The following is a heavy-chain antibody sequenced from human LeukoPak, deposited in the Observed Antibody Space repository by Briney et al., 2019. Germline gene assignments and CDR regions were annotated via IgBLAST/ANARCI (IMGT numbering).Heavy chain of an antibody. Sequence: GASVKVSCKASGYTFTGYYIHWVRQAPGQGLEYMGWINPNSGGTNYAQKFQGRVTMTRDTSISTAYMELSRLRSDDTAVYYCARDLYQWLPSTRPRDYYYYMDVWGEGTTVTASS. J-gene: IGHJ6*03. CDR2: INPNSGGT. CDR3: ARDLYQWLPSTRPRDYYYYMDV. CDR1: GYTFTGYY. D-gene: IGHD6-19*01. V-gene: IGHV1-2*02.